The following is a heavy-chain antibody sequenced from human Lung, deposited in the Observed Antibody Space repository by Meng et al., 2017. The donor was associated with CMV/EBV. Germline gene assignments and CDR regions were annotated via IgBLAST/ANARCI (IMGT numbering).Heavy chain of an antibody. Sequence: GGSXRLXXAASGFTFSSYSMNWVRQAPGKGLEWVSFISSSSSTIYYADSVKGRFTISRDNAKNSLYLQMNSLRAEDTAVYYCSRVGRVKIFGVVKGMDVWGQGXTVTVSS. CDR2: ISSSSSTI. CDR3: SRVGRVKIFGVVKGMDV. D-gene: IGHD3-3*01. CDR1: GFTFSSYS. J-gene: IGHJ6*02. V-gene: IGHV3-48*04.